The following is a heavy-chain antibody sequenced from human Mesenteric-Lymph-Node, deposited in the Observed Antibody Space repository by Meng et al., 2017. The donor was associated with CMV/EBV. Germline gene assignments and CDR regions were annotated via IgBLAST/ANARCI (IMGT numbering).Heavy chain of an antibody. D-gene: IGHD2-2*02. CDR2: ISSSSSYI. Sequence: GESLKISCAASGFTFSSYSMNWVRQAPGKGLEWVSSISSSSSYIYYADSVKGRFTISRDNAKNSLYLQVNSLRAEDTAVYYCAKDPLAGYCSTTSCYIDYWGQGTLVTVSS. J-gene: IGHJ4*02. CDR1: GFTFSSYS. CDR3: AKDPLAGYCSTTSCYIDY. V-gene: IGHV3-21*04.